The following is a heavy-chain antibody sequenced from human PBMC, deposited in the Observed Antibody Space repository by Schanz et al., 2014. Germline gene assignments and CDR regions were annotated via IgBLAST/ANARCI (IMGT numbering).Heavy chain of an antibody. CDR2: ISSSSSYI. CDR1: GFSLSSYN. V-gene: IGHV3-21*06. CDR3: VRDTDYHFDY. J-gene: IGHJ4*02. D-gene: IGHD4-17*01. Sequence: VQLVESGGGLVKPGESLRLSCAASGFSLSSYNMNWVRQAPGKGLEWVSSISSSSSYIYYADSVKGRFTISRDNAKSSLFLQMNSLRAEDTAVYYCVRDTDYHFDYWGQGTLVTVSS.